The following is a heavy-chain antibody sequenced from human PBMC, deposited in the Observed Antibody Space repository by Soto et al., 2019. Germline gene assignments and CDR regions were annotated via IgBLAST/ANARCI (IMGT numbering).Heavy chain of an antibody. CDR1: GFTFDDYA. CDR2: ISWNSGSI. Sequence: EVQLVESGGGLVQPGRSLRLSCAASGFTFDDYAMHWVRQAPGKGLEWVSGISWNSGSIGYADSVKGRFTISRDNAKNSRYRQMNSLKAEDTGLYYCAKVGAYYYDSSGPFDYWGQGTLVTVSS. V-gene: IGHV3-9*01. CDR3: AKVGAYYYDSSGPFDY. D-gene: IGHD3-22*01. J-gene: IGHJ4*01.